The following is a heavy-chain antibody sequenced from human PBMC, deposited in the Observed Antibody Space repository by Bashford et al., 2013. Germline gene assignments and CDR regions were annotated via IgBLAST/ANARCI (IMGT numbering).Heavy chain of an antibody. CDR2: INPNSGGT. V-gene: IGHV1-2*02. J-gene: IGHJ4*02. CDR3: ARVPDYGDYADY. CDR1: GYTFTGYY. D-gene: IGHD4-17*01. Sequence: ASVKVSCKASGYTFTGYYMHWVRQAPGQGLEWMGWINPNSGGTNYAQKFQGRVTMTRDTSISTAYMELSRLRSDDTAVYYCARVPDYGDYADYWGQGTLVTVSS.